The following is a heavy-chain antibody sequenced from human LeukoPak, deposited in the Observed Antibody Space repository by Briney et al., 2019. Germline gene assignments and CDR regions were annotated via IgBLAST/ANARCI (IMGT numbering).Heavy chain of an antibody. CDR3: AKGAWEHTADY. D-gene: IGHD1-26*01. V-gene: IGHV3-23*01. CDR2: ISGSGGST. Sequence: ETLSLTCTVSGGSISSYYWSWVRQAPGKGLEWVSAISGSGGSTYYADSVKGRFTISRDNSKNTLYLQMNSLRAEDTAVYYCAKGAWEHTADYWGQGTLVTVSS. J-gene: IGHJ4*02. CDR1: GGSISSYY.